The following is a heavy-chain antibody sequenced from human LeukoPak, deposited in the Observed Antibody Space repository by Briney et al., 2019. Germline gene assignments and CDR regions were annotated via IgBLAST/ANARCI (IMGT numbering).Heavy chain of an antibody. CDR1: GFTFSGYA. CDR3: AKATYGDSEYFDY. D-gene: IGHD4-17*01. V-gene: IGHV3-23*01. CDR2: ISGGAETT. J-gene: IGHJ4*02. Sequence: PGGSLRLSCAASGFTFSGYAMTWVRQAPGKGLEWVSAISGGAETTYYADSVKGRFTISRDNYKNTLYLQMNSLRAEDTAVYYCAKATYGDSEYFDYWGQGTLVTVSS.